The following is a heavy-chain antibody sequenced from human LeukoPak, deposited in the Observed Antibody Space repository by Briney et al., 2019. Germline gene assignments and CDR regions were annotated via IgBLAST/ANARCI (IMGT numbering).Heavy chain of an antibody. D-gene: IGHD1-26*01. CDR1: GGSISSSNW. V-gene: IGHV4-4*02. CDR2: IYYSGST. CDR3: ARGGASSGSYFFGYYYYYMDV. J-gene: IGHJ6*03. Sequence: SETLSLACAVSGGSISSSNWWSWVRQPPGKGLEWIGSIYYSGSTYYNPSLKSRVTISVDTSKNQFSLKLSSVTAADTAVYYCARGGASSGSYFFGYYYYYMDVWGKGTTVTVSS.